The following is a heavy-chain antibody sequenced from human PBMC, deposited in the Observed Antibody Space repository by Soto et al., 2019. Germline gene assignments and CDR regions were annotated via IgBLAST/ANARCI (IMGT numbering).Heavy chain of an antibody. V-gene: IGHV3-30*03. J-gene: IGHJ4*02. CDR1: GFTFSNYG. CDR2: ISYEGSNK. Sequence: QVQLVESGGGVVQPGRSLRLSCAVSGFTFSNYGMNWVRQAPGKGLEWVAVISYEGSNKYYADSVKGRFNISKDTSNHTLYLHMNSLPVEDTAVYFCASPPYERPSYWGQGTLVTVSS. CDR3: ASPPYERPSY. D-gene: IGHD6-25*01.